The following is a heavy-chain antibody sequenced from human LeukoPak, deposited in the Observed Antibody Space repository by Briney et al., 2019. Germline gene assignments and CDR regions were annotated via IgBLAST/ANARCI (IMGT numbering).Heavy chain of an antibody. Sequence: ASVKVSCKASGNTFTSYYMHWVRQAPGQGLEWMGIINPSGGSTSYAQKFQGRVTMTRDTSTSTVYMELSSLRSEDTAVYYCAREMEVGATDDAFDIWGQGTMVTVSS. CDR1: GNTFTSYY. V-gene: IGHV1-46*01. J-gene: IGHJ3*02. CDR3: AREMEVGATDDAFDI. D-gene: IGHD1-26*01. CDR2: INPSGGST.